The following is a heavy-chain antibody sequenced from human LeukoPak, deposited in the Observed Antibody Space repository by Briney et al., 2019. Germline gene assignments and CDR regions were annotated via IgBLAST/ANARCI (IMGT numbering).Heavy chain of an antibody. CDR2: IKQDGSEK. J-gene: IGHJ5*02. V-gene: IGHV3-7*01. D-gene: IGHD3-22*01. Sequence: PGGSLRLSCAASGFTFSNYWMSWVRQAPGKGLEWVANIKQDGSEKYFVDSVKGRFTISRDNAKNSLFLQMNSLRAEDTAVYCCARDSSGYYANWFDPWGQGTLVTVSS. CDR1: GFTFSNYW. CDR3: ARDSSGYYANWFDP.